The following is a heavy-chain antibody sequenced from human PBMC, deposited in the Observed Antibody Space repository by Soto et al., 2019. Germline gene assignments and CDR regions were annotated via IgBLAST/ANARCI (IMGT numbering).Heavy chain of an antibody. D-gene: IGHD3-10*01. J-gene: IGHJ4*02. CDR2: IDPSDSYT. V-gene: IGHV5-10-1*01. CDR1: GYSFTSYW. CDR3: ARSNPTYYYGSGSPKVFDY. Sequence: GESLKISCKGSGYSFTSYWISWVRQMPGKGLEWMGRIDPSDSYTNYSPSFQGHVTISADKSISTAYLQWSSLKASDTAMYYCARSNPTYYYGSGSPKVFDYWGQGTLVTVSS.